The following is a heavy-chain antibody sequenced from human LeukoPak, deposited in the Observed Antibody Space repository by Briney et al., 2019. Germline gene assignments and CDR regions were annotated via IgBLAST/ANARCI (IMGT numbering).Heavy chain of an antibody. V-gene: IGHV1-18*01. J-gene: IGHJ2*01. D-gene: IGHD3-10*01. CDR1: RYTFTSYV. CDR2: ISAYNCNT. CDR3: ARDSRVVRGVISSSLIWYFDL. Sequence: GASVKVSCKASRYTFTSYVISGVRQAPRQGLEWMGWISAYNCNTNYAQKLQGRVTMTPDTYTSTAYMDLRSLRSDDTAVYYCARDSRVVRGVISSSLIWYFDLWGRGTLLTVPS.